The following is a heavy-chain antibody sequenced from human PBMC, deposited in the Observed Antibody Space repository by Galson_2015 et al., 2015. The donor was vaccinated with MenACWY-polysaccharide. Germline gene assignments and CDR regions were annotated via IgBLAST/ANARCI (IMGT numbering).Heavy chain of an antibody. CDR1: GFTFSGYY. CDR3: ALYNWNDKGGALDI. Sequence: SLRLSCAASGFTFSGYYMSWVRQAPGKGLEWVANIKQDGSEKYYVDSVKGRFTISRDNAKSSLYLQMNSLRAEDTAVYYCALYNWNDKGGALDIWGRGTMVTVSS. D-gene: IGHD1-1*01. J-gene: IGHJ3*02. V-gene: IGHV3-7*01. CDR2: IKQDGSEK.